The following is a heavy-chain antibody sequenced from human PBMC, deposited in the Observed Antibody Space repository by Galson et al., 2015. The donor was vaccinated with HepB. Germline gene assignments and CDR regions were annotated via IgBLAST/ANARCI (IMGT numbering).Heavy chain of an antibody. CDR3: AKETDIAAVATYYYGMDV. D-gene: IGHD6-6*01. J-gene: IGHJ6*02. CDR2: ISYDGSNK. CDR1: GFTFSSYG. V-gene: IGHV3-30*18. Sequence: SVRLSCAASGFTFSSYGMPWVRQAPGKGLEWVAVISYDGSNKYYADSVKGRFTISRDNSKNTLYLQMNSLRAEDTTVYYCAKETDIAAVATYYYGMDVWGQGTTVTVSS.